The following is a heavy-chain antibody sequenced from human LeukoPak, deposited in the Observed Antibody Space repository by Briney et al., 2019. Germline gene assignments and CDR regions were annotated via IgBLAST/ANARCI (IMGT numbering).Heavy chain of an antibody. J-gene: IGHJ4*02. CDR3: ARDGYCSSTSCYFPFDY. CDR2: INPNSGGT. D-gene: IGHD2-2*01. V-gene: IGHV1-2*02. Sequence: ASVKVSCKASGYTFTGYYIHWVRQAPGQGLDWMGWINPNSGGTNYAQKFQGRVTMTRDTSITTAYMELSRLRSDDTAVYFCARDGYCSSTSCYFPFDYWGQGTLVTVSS. CDR1: GYTFTGYY.